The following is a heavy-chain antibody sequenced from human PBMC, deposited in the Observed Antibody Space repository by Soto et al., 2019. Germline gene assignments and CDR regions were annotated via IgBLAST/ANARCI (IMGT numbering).Heavy chain of an antibody. D-gene: IGHD2-15*01. V-gene: IGHV1-69*13. J-gene: IGHJ6*02. Sequence: SVKVSCKASGGTFSSYAISWVRQAPGQGLEWMGGIIPIFGTANYAQKFQGRVTITADESTSTAYMELGSLRSEDTAVYYCAKYCSGGSCYPQPNYYYYGMDVWGQGTTVTVSS. CDR2: IIPIFGTA. CDR3: AKYCSGGSCYPQPNYYYYGMDV. CDR1: GGTFSSYA.